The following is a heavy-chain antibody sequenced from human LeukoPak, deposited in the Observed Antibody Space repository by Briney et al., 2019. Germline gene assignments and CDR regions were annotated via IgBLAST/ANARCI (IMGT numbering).Heavy chain of an antibody. Sequence: GGSLRLSCAASGFTFSNYWMHWVRQDPGKGLVWVSRTNTDGSSPSYADSVKGRFTISRDNAKNTLFLQMNSLRAEDTAVYYCARSREPGRDGDYWGQGTLVTVSS. CDR2: TNTDGSSP. D-gene: IGHD5-24*01. CDR3: ARSREPGRDGDY. J-gene: IGHJ4*02. V-gene: IGHV3-74*01. CDR1: GFTFSNYW.